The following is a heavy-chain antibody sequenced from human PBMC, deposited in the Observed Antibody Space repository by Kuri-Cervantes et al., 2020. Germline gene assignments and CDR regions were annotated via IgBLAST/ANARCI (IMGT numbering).Heavy chain of an antibody. V-gene: IGHV3-7*01. CDR3: VRDYQNF. Sequence: GGSLRLSCAASGFTFSSHWMSWVRQAPGKGLEWVARIKEDGSDIWYVDSVKGRFTISRDSVKNSLYLQVSSLRVEDTAVYYCVRDYQNFWGQGTLVTVSS. CDR2: IKEDGSDI. D-gene: IGHD2-2*01. J-gene: IGHJ4*02. CDR1: GFTFSSHW.